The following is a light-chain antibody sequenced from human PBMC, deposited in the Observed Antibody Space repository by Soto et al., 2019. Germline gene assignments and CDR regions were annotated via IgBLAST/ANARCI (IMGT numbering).Light chain of an antibody. J-gene: IGKJ1*01. Sequence: EIAMTQSPATLSVSPGERATLSCRASQSVSSNLAWYHQKPGQAPRLLIYGASTRATGIPARFSGSGSGTQFTLTISSLQSEDFAVYYCQQYNNWPQTFGQGTKVDIK. CDR3: QQYNNWPQT. CDR1: QSVSSN. V-gene: IGKV3-15*01. CDR2: GAS.